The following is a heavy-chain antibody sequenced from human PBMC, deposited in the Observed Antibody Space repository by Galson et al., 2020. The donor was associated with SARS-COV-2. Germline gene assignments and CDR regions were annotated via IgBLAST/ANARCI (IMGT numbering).Heavy chain of an antibody. D-gene: IGHD3-22*01. J-gene: IGHJ1*01. CDR2: ISYDGSNK. V-gene: IGHV3-30*18. Sequence: GGSLRLSCAAAGFTFSGYAMHWVRQAPGKGLEWVAVISYDGSNKYYADSVQGRFTISRDNSKNTLYLQMDSLRAGDTAIYYCAKDETFGNYYDYFHHRGQGTLVTVSS. CDR1: GFTFSGYA. CDR3: AKDETFGNYYDYFHH.